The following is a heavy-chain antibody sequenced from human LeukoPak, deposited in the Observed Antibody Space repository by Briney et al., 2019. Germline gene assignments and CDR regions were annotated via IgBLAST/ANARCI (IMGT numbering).Heavy chain of an antibody. CDR2: IYYSGST. Sequence: SETLSLTCTVSGGSLSSGDYYWRWIRQPPGKGLEWIGYIYYSGSTYYNPSLKSRVTISVDTSKNQFSLKLSSVTAADTAVYYCARVPPPSYYYDSSGYLGFDYWGQGTLVTVSS. V-gene: IGHV4-30-4*01. CDR3: ARVPPPSYYYDSSGYLGFDY. D-gene: IGHD3-22*01. J-gene: IGHJ4*02. CDR1: GGSLSSGDYY.